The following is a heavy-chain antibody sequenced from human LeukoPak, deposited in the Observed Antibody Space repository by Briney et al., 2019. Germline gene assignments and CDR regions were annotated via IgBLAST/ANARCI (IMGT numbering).Heavy chain of an antibody. V-gene: IGHV3-23*01. Sequence: GGSLRLSCAASGFIFSNYAMNWVRRAPGKGLEWVSAISGSGGSTYYADSVKGRFTISRDNSKNTLYLQMNSLRAEDTAVYYCAKDRQYYYGSGSPPGWFDPWGQGTLVTVSS. CDR1: GFIFSNYA. CDR2: ISGSGGST. CDR3: AKDRQYYYGSGSPPGWFDP. J-gene: IGHJ5*02. D-gene: IGHD3-10*01.